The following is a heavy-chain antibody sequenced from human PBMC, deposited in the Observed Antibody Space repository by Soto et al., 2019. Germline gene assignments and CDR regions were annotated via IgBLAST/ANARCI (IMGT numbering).Heavy chain of an antibody. V-gene: IGHV4-39*01. J-gene: IGHJ4*02. CDR3: ARLEGLATISYYFDF. CDR2: IYFRGNT. CDR1: GDSINSDKYY. Sequence: SETLSLTCSVSGDSINSDKYYWGWIRQPPGKGLEWIGSIYFRGNTYYKTSLQTRVTISLDKSKSQFSLKLNSVTAADSAVFFCARLEGLATISYYFDFWGQGALVTVSS. D-gene: IGHD3-9*01.